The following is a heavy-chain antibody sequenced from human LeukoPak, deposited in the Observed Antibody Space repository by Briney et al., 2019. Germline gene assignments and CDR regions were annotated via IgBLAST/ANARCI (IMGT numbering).Heavy chain of an antibody. CDR3: TTDPPGAFDY. V-gene: IGHV3-15*01. J-gene: IGHJ4*02. D-gene: IGHD3-10*01. Sequence: GGSLRLPCAASGFSFNNAWMSWVRQAPGKGLEWVGRIKDKSYGETTDYAAPVKGRFITSRDDSKNTLYLQMNSLKTEDTAVYYCTTDPPGAFDYWGQGALVTVSS. CDR2: IKDKSYGETT. CDR1: GFSFNNAW.